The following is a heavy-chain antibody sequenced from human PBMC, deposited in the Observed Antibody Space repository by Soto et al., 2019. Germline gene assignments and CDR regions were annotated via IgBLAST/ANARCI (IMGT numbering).Heavy chain of an antibody. Sequence: QVQLVQSGAEVKKPGASVKVSCKASGYTFTSYDINWVRQATGQGLEWMGWMNPNSGNTGYAQKFQGRVTMTRNTSLSTADRELSSLRSEDTAVYYCARGVTYCISTRCYASDYWGQGTLVTVSS. CDR1: GYTFTSYD. CDR3: ARGVTYCISTRCYASDY. J-gene: IGHJ4*02. D-gene: IGHD2-2*01. V-gene: IGHV1-8*01. CDR2: MNPNSGNT.